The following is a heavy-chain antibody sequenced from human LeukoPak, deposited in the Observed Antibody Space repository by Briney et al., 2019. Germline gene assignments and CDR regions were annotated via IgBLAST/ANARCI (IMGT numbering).Heavy chain of an antibody. CDR1: GGSISSGDYY. Sequence: SETLSLTCTVSGGSISSGDYYWSWIRQPPGKVLEWIGYIYYSGSTYYNPSLKSRVTISVDTSKNQFSLKLSSVTAADTAVYYCARGKGYDFWSGLNYFDYWGQGTLVTVSS. CDR3: ARGKGYDFWSGLNYFDY. J-gene: IGHJ4*02. CDR2: IYYSGST. V-gene: IGHV4-30-4*08. D-gene: IGHD3-3*01.